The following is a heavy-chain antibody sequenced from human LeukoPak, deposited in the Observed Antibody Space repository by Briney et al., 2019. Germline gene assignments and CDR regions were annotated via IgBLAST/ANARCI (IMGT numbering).Heavy chain of an antibody. CDR2: IKNDGAVK. D-gene: IGHD4-17*01. V-gene: IGHV3-7*03. CDR1: GFTFSYHW. Sequence: GGSLTLSCAASGFTFSYHWMTWVRQAPGKGLEWVANIKNDGAVKNYVDSVKGRFTISRDNAKNSLYLQMNSLRAEDTAVYYCANSFYGDYVLYFDYWGQGTLVTVSS. J-gene: IGHJ4*02. CDR3: ANSFYGDYVLYFDY.